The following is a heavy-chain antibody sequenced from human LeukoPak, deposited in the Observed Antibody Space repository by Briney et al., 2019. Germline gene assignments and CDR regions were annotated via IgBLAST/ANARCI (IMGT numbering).Heavy chain of an antibody. CDR1: GFTSSDHY. CDR3: LKEKWEVRCCAP. CDR2: TRNKANSYTT. Sequence: GGSLRLSCAASGFTSSDHYMDWVRQAPGKGLEWVGRTRNKANSYTTEYAASVKGRFTISRDDSKNSLYLQMNSLKTEDTAVYSCLKEKWEVRCCAPGGRGPVVTVS. D-gene: IGHD1-26*01. V-gene: IGHV3-72*01. J-gene: IGHJ4*02.